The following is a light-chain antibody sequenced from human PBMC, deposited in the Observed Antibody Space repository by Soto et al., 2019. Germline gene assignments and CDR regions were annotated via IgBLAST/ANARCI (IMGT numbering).Light chain of an antibody. Sequence: QSALTQPASVSGSPGQSITISCTGTSSDVGSYNLVSWYQQHPGKAPKLMIYEGSKRPSGVSNRFSGSKSGNTASLTISGLQAEDAADYCCCSYAGSSVVFGGGTKVTVL. J-gene: IGLJ2*01. CDR1: SSDVGSYNL. V-gene: IGLV2-23*01. CDR3: CSYAGSSVV. CDR2: EGS.